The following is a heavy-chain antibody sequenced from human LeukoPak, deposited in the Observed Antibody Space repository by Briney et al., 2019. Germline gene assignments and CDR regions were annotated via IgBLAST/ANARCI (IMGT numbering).Heavy chain of an antibody. CDR2: IYPGDSDT. J-gene: IGHJ3*02. CDR1: GYSFTSCW. V-gene: IGHV5-51*01. Sequence: GESLKISCKGSGYSFTSCWIGWVRQLPGKGLEWMGIIYPGDSDTRYSPSFQGHVTISADKSISTAYLQWSSLKASDTAMYYCARRGGDSSGYFDAFDIWGQGTMVTVSS. CDR3: ARRGGDSSGYFDAFDI. D-gene: IGHD3-22*01.